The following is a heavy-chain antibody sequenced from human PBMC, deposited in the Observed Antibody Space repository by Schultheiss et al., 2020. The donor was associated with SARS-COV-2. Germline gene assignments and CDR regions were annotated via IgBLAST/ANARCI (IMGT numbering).Heavy chain of an antibody. CDR1: GGSISSYY. D-gene: IGHD3-3*01. V-gene: IGHV4-4*07. Sequence: SETLSLTCTVSGGSISSYYWSWIRQPAGKGLECIGRISASGSTNYNPSLKSRVTMSVDTSKNQFSLKLSSVTAADTAVYYCARENHRTYYDFWSGYSPYFDYWGQGTLVTVSS. CDR2: ISASGST. J-gene: IGHJ4*02. CDR3: ARENHRTYYDFWSGYSPYFDY.